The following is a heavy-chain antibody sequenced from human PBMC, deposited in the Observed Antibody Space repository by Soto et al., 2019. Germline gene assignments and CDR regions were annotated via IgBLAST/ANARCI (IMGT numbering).Heavy chain of an antibody. Sequence: QVQLVQSGAEVKKPGASVKVSCKVSGHTLTELSMHWVRLAPGKGLEWMGGFDPEDGETISAQKFQGRVTMTEDTSTYSTYLELSSLRSEDTAVYYCAAGGTRWLHSPFDYWGQGTLVTISS. CDR2: FDPEDGET. V-gene: IGHV1-24*01. CDR3: AAGGTRWLHSPFDY. D-gene: IGHD1-1*01. CDR1: GHTLTELS. J-gene: IGHJ4*02.